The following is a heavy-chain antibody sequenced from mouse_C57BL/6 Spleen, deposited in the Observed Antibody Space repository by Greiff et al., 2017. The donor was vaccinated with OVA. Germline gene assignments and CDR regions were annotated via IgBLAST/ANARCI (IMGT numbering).Heavy chain of an antibody. CDR3: VRHELQAWFAY. Sequence: EVQRVESGGGLVQPKGSLKLSCAASGFSFNTYAMNWVRQAPGKGLEWVARIRSKSNNYATYYADSVKDRFTISRDDSESMLYLQMNNLKTEDTAMYYCVRHELQAWFAYWGQGTLVTVSA. V-gene: IGHV10-1*01. CDR1: GFSFNTYA. J-gene: IGHJ3*01. D-gene: IGHD3-2*02. CDR2: IRSKSNNYAT.